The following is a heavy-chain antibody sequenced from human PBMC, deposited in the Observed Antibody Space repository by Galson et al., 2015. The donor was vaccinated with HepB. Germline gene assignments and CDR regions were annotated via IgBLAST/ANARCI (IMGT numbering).Heavy chain of an antibody. Sequence: SLRLSCAASGFTFSGYAMSWVRQAPGKGLEWVSSIGSGGHDTYYVDSVKGRFTISRDNSKNTLFLQMSTLRAEDTAVYYCAKDRPEVGRELDYWGQGTLVTVSS. CDR3: AKDRPEVGRELDY. V-gene: IGHV3-23*01. CDR1: GFTFSGYA. D-gene: IGHD6-13*01. CDR2: IGSGGHDT. J-gene: IGHJ4*02.